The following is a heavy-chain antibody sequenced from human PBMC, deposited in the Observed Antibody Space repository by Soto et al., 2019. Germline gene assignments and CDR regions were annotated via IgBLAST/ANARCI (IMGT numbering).Heavy chain of an antibody. CDR1: GYTFTSYY. D-gene: IGHD1-7*01. Sequence: AASVKVSCKASGYTFTSYYMHWVRQAPGQGLEWMGIINPSGGSTSYAQKFQGRVTMTRDTSTSTVYMELSSLRSEDTAVYYCARGRTTLYYYYGMDVWGQGTTVTVSS. V-gene: IGHV1-46*01. CDR3: ARGRTTLYYYYGMDV. CDR2: INPSGGST. J-gene: IGHJ6*02.